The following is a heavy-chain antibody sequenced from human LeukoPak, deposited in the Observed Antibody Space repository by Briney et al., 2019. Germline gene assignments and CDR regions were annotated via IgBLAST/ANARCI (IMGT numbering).Heavy chain of an antibody. V-gene: IGHV4-59*01. CDR3: ARAHDFWSGSAFDY. CDR2: IYYSGST. Sequence: SETLSLTCTVSGGSISSYYWSWIRQPPGKGLEWIGYIYYSGSTNYNPSLRSRVTISVDTSKNQFSLKLSSVTAADTAVYYCARAHDFWSGSAFDYWSQGTLVTVSS. J-gene: IGHJ4*02. D-gene: IGHD3-3*01. CDR1: GGSISSYY.